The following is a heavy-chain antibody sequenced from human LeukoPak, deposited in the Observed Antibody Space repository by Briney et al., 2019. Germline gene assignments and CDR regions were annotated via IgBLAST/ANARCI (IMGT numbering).Heavy chain of an antibody. Sequence: SETLSLTCTVSGDSISHYYWSWIRQPPGKGLEWIASIDYSGSTNYNPSLKSRVTISIDTSKKQFSLKLSSVTAADTAVYYCARANGGYGSYWFDPWGQGTLVTVSS. CDR2: IDYSGST. D-gene: IGHD5-12*01. CDR3: ARANGGYGSYWFDP. J-gene: IGHJ5*02. CDR1: GDSISHYY. V-gene: IGHV4-59*12.